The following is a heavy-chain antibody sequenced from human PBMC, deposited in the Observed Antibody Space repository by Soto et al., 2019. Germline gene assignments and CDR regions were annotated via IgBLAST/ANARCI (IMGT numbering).Heavy chain of an antibody. V-gene: IGHV3-30*18. CDR3: AKDLRYCSSTSCYRDYFDY. J-gene: IGHJ4*02. Sequence: QVQLVGSGGGVVQPGRSLRLSCAASGFTFSSYGMHWVRQGPGQGLEWVAVISYDGSNKYYADSVNGRFTISRDNSKNTLYLQMNSLRAEDTAVYYCAKDLRYCSSTSCYRDYFDYWGQGTLVTVSS. CDR2: ISYDGSNK. CDR1: GFTFSSYG. D-gene: IGHD2-2*01.